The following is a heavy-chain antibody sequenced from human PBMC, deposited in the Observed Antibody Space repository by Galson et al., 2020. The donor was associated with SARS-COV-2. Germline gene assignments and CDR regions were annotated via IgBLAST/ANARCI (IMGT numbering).Heavy chain of an antibody. CDR1: GFSFRNYA. D-gene: IGHD2-2*01. Sequence: WGSLRLPCAASGFSFRNYAMHRVRQAQGLGLEWVADISYDGSNQYYADSVKGRFTISRDHSKNTLFLQMNSLGVEETAVYYCASSRGYQLLSGAFDYWGQGTLVTVSS. J-gene: IGHJ4*02. CDR2: ISYDGSNQ. V-gene: IGHV3-30*04. CDR3: ASSRGYQLLSGAFDY.